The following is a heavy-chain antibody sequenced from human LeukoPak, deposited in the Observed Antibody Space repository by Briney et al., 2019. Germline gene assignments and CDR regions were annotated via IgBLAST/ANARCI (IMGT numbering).Heavy chain of an antibody. V-gene: IGHV4-34*01. D-gene: IGHD3-10*01. Sequence: SETLSLTCAVYGGSFSGYYWSWIRQSPGKGLEWIGEINHSGSTNYNPSLKSRVTISVDTSKNQFSLKLSSVTAADTAVYYCAPRGNSYWFDPWGQGTLVTVSS. J-gene: IGHJ5*02. CDR3: APRGNSYWFDP. CDR1: GGSFSGYY. CDR2: INHSGST.